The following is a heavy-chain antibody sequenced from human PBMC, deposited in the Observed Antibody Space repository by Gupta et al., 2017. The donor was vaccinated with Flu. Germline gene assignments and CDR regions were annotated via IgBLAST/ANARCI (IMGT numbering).Heavy chain of an antibody. CDR2: ISVPIGAA. J-gene: IGHJ4*02. D-gene: IGHD5-18*01. CDR3: AKELTGYGTRGFDY. CDR1: GFTLRSYG. V-gene: IGHV3-23*01. Sequence: EVQLLESGGDLVQHGGSLRLSCAASGFTLRSYGLTWVRQATGKGLEWVSGISVPIGAAFYADSVGGRFTISRDSSKNTLYLQINSLRAEDTAVYYCAKELTGYGTRGFDYWGQGTLVTVSS.